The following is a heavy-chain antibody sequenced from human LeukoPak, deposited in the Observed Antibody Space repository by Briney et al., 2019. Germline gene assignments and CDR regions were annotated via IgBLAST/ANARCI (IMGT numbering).Heavy chain of an antibody. CDR3: ATGWMGRDTAIYYYYGMDV. V-gene: IGHV3-33*01. CDR1: GFAFSSYG. J-gene: IGHJ6*02. D-gene: IGHD5-18*01. CDR2: IWYDGSNK. Sequence: GGSLRLSCAASGFAFSSYGMHWVRQAPGKGLEWVAVIWYDGSNKYYADSVKGRFTISRDNSKNTLYLQMNSLRAEDTAVYYCATGWMGRDTAIYYYYGMDVWGQGTTVTVSS.